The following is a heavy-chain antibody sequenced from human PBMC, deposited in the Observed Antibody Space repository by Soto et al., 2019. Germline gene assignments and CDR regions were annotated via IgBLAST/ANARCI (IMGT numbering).Heavy chain of an antibody. Sequence: EVQLVESGGGLVQPGGSLRLSCAASGFGVSNNYMSWVRQAPGKGLEWVSAINSGGNTYYADSVKGRFTISRDNSKNTVYLQMNSVGAEDTAVYYCARGGDSYGYGEDYYYGMDVWGQGTTVTVSS. CDR2: INSGGNT. V-gene: IGHV3-66*01. CDR3: ARGGDSYGYGEDYYYGMDV. D-gene: IGHD5-18*01. J-gene: IGHJ6*02. CDR1: GFGVSNNY.